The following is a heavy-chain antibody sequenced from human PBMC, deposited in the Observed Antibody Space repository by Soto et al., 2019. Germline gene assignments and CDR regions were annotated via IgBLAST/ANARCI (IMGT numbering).Heavy chain of an antibody. Sequence: QVQLVQSRAEVKKPGASVKVSCKASGYTFTSYDMHWVRQAPGQRLEWMGWINAGNGNTKYSQKFQGRVTITRDTSASTAYMELSSLSSEDTAVYYCAIRAYRSGWYYFDYWVQGTLVTVSS. J-gene: IGHJ4*02. CDR3: AIRAYRSGWYYFDY. V-gene: IGHV1-3*01. CDR1: GYTFTSYD. CDR2: INAGNGNT. D-gene: IGHD6-19*01.